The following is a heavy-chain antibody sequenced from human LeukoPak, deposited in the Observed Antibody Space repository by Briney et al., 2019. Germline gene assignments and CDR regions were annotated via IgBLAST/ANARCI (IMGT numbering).Heavy chain of an antibody. J-gene: IGHJ3*02. CDR1: GGSISSSSYY. V-gene: IGHV4-39*01. D-gene: IGHD3-22*01. Sequence: SETLSLTCTVSGGSISSSSYYWGWIRQPPGKGLEWIGSIYYSGSTYYNPPLKSRVTISVDTSRNQFSLKLSSVTAADTAVYYCYYYDSSGYEVDIWGQGTMVTVSS. CDR2: IYYSGST. CDR3: YYYDSSGYEVDI.